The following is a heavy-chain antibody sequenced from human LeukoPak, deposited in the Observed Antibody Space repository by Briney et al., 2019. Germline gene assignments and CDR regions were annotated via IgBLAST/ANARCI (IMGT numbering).Heavy chain of an antibody. D-gene: IGHD2-2*01. CDR3: AKFSGVVPAAPIDY. CDR1: GFTFSSYA. J-gene: IGHJ4*02. V-gene: IGHV3-23*01. CDR2: LSGSGGST. Sequence: PGGSLRLSCAASGFTFSSYAMSWVRQAPGKGLEWVSALSGSGGSTYYADSVKGRFTISRDNSKNTLYLQMNSLRAEDTAVYYCAKFSGVVPAAPIDYWGQGTLVTVSS.